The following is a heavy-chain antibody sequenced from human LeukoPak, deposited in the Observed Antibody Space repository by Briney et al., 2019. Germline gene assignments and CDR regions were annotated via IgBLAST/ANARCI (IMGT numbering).Heavy chain of an antibody. V-gene: IGHV4-4*02. CDR3: ARAGAYYYYGMDV. D-gene: IGHD3-10*01. Sequence: SGTLSLTCAVSGGSISTNKWWSWVRQPPGKGLEWIGEIHHSGSTNYNPSLKSRVTISVDKSKNQFSLKMSSVTAADTAVYYCARAGAYYYYGMDVWGQGTTVTVSS. CDR2: IHHSGST. J-gene: IGHJ6*02. CDR1: GGSISTNKW.